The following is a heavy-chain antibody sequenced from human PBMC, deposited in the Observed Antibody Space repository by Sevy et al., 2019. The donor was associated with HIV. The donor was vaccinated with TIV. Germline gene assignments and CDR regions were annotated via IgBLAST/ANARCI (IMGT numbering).Heavy chain of an antibody. V-gene: IGHV3-49*04. J-gene: IGHJ4*02. CDR1: GFTFGDYA. D-gene: IGHD1-1*01. CDR3: TRWKGAKSIFDY. Sequence: GGSLRLSCTASGFTFGDYAMSWVRQAPGKGLEWVAFLKSKAYGGTLDDAVSVKVRFTISSDDSKSIAHLQMNDLKTADTDIYCCTRWKGAKSIFDYWGQGALVTVSS. CDR2: LKSKAYGGTL.